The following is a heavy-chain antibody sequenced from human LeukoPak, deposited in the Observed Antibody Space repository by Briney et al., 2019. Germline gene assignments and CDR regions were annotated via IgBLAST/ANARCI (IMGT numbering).Heavy chain of an antibody. CDR1: GGSVSSGSYY. V-gene: IGHV4-61*01. J-gene: IGHJ4*02. CDR2: IYYSGST. CDR3: ARVTEGDGYNYFDY. Sequence: SETLSLTCTVSGGSVSSGSYYWSWIRQPPGTGLEWIGYIYYSGSTNYNPSLKSRVTISVDTSKYQFSLKLSSVTAADTAVYYCARVTEGDGYNYFDYWGQGTLVTVSS. D-gene: IGHD5-24*01.